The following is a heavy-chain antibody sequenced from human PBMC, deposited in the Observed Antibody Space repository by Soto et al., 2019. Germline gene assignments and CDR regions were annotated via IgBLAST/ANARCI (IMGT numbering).Heavy chain of an antibody. J-gene: IGHJ4*02. D-gene: IGHD6-13*01. CDR1: GFTFSSYG. Sequence: PGGSLRLSCAASGFTFSSYGMHWVRQAPGKGLEWVAVISYDGSNKYYADSVKGRFTISRDNSKNTLYLQMNSLRAEDTAVYYCAKGGSSSSWYQRYYFDYWGQGTLVTVSS. CDR3: AKGGSSSSWYQRYYFDY. CDR2: ISYDGSNK. V-gene: IGHV3-30*18.